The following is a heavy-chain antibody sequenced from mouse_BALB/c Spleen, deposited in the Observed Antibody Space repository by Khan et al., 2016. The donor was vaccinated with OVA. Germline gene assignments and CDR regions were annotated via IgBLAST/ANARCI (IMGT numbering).Heavy chain of an antibody. V-gene: IGHV9-3-1*01. Sequence: QIQLVQSGPELKKPGETVKISCKASGYTFTNYGMNWVKQAPGKGLKWMGWINTYTGAPTYADDFKGRFAFSLETSASTAYLQINNLKNEDTATYFGASGGYWYFDVWGAGTTVTVSS. D-gene: IGHD1-1*02. CDR3: ASGGYWYFDV. CDR2: INTYTGAP. CDR1: GYTFTNYG. J-gene: IGHJ1*01.